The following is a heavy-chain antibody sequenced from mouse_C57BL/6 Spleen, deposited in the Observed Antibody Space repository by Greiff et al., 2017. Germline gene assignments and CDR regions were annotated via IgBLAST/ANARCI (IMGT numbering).Heavy chain of an antibody. V-gene: IGHV2-4*01. CDR2: LWSGGST. CDR1: VFSLTSYG. J-gene: IGHJ4*01. Sequence: VQLQQSGPGLVQPSQSLSITCTVSVFSLTSYGVPWVRQPPGKGLEWLGVLWSGGSTDYTAAFISRLSISKDNSKSQVFFKMNSLQADDTAIYYCAKMSKGYYAMDYWGQGTSVTVAS. D-gene: IGHD1-3*01. CDR3: AKMSKGYYAMDY.